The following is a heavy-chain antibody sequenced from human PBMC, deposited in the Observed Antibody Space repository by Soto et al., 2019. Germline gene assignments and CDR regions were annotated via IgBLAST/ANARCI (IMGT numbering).Heavy chain of an antibody. J-gene: IGHJ5*02. V-gene: IGHV4-34*01. CDR1: GGSCSGYY. CDR2: ITHSGST. Sequence: QVQLQQWGAGLLKPSETLSLTCAVYGGSCSGYYWSWIRQPPGKGREWIGEITHSGSTNYNPSLKSRVTISVDTSKNQFSLKLSSVTAADTAVYYCARPFRDGGSYSHGGGTFDPWGQGTLVTVSS. D-gene: IGHD1-26*01. CDR3: ARPFRDGGSYSHGGGTFDP.